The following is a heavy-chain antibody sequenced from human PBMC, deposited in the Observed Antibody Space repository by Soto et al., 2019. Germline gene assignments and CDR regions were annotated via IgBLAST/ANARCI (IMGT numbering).Heavy chain of an antibody. CDR1: GGSISSSNW. Sequence: SETLSLTCAVSGGSISSSNWWSWVRQPPGKGLEWIGEIYHSGSTNYNPSLKSRVTISVDKSKNQFSLKLSSVTAADTAVYYCARDSIAAAVNWFHPWGQGTLVTVSS. CDR3: ARDSIAAAVNWFHP. D-gene: IGHD6-13*01. CDR2: IYHSGST. V-gene: IGHV4-4*02. J-gene: IGHJ5*02.